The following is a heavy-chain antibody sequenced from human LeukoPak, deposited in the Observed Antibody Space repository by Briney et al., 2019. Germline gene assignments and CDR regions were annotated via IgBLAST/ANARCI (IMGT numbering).Heavy chain of an antibody. CDR2: ISWNSGTV. D-gene: IGHD2-2*01. V-gene: IGHV3-9*03. J-gene: IGHJ2*01. Sequence: QTGRSLRLSCAASGFNFNDYAMHWVRQAPGKGLEWVSGISWNSGTVAYADSVKGRFTISRDNSKKSLYLQMNSLRAEDMALYYCAKASADWYFDLWGRGTLATVSS. CDR3: AKASADWYFDL. CDR1: GFNFNDYA.